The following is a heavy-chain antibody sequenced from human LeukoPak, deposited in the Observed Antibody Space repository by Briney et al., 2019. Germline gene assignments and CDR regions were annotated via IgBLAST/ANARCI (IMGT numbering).Heavy chain of an antibody. V-gene: IGHV4-59*08. Sequence: SETLSLTCTVTGGSMSNYYWGWIRQSPGKGLECVGYIYSSGSTHYNPSLKSRVTISLDTSKNQFSLKVSSVTAADTAVNYCARHDSSGYYYDHWGQGTLVTVSS. CDR2: IYSSGST. CDR3: ARHDSSGYYYDH. CDR1: GGSMSNYY. D-gene: IGHD3-22*01. J-gene: IGHJ5*02.